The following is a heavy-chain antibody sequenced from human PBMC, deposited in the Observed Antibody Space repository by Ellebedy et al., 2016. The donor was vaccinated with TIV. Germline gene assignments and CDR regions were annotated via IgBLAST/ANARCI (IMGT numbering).Heavy chain of an antibody. Sequence: AASVKVSCKASGYTLPSYHMHWVRQAPGKGPEWMGRLNTSGGNTSYGQKFEDRVTMTRDTSTNTVFMDLSSLRSEDTGVYYCAELSSSSWYGPIDCWGQGTLVTVSS. CDR2: LNTSGGNT. CDR3: AELSSSSWYGPIDC. J-gene: IGHJ4*02. D-gene: IGHD6-13*01. CDR1: GYTLPSYH. V-gene: IGHV1-46*01.